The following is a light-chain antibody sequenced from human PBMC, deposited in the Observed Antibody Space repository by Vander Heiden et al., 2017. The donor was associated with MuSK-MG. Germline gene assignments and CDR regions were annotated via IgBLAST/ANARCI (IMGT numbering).Light chain of an antibody. J-gene: IGLJ1*01. CDR1: SPNIGAGYD. CDR3: QSYDSSLSSFV. CDR2: GKN. Sequence: QSVLTQPPSVSGAPGQRVTISCSGSSPNIGAGYDVHWYQQLPGTAPKLLIYGKNNRPSRVPDRFSGSKSGTSASLDITGLQAEDEADYYCQSYDSSLSSFVFGTGTKVTVL. V-gene: IGLV1-40*01.